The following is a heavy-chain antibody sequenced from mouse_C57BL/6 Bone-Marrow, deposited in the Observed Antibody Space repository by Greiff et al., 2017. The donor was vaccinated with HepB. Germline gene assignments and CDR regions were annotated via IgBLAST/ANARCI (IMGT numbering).Heavy chain of an antibody. V-gene: IGHV1-81*01. Sequence: VQRVESGAELARPGASVKLSCKASGYTFTSYGISWVKQRTGQGLEWIGEIYPRSGNTYYNEKFKGKATLTADKSSSTAYMELRSLTSEDSAVYFCARRDGYPPWFAYWGQGTLVTVSA. CDR3: ARRDGYPPWFAY. CDR1: GYTFTSYG. D-gene: IGHD2-3*01. CDR2: IYPRSGNT. J-gene: IGHJ3*01.